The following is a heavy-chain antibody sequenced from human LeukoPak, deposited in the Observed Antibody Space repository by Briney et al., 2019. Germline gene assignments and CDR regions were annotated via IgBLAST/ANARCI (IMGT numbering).Heavy chain of an antibody. CDR1: GFTFSSYG. CDR2: ISYDGSNK. D-gene: IGHD6-6*01. Sequence: QPERSLRLSCAASGFTFSSYGMHWVRQAPGKGLEWVAVISYDGSNKYYADSVKGRFTISRDNSKNTLYLQMNSLRAEDTAVYYCAKEPSIAARGNDYWGQGTLVTVSS. V-gene: IGHV3-30*18. CDR3: AKEPSIAARGNDY. J-gene: IGHJ4*02.